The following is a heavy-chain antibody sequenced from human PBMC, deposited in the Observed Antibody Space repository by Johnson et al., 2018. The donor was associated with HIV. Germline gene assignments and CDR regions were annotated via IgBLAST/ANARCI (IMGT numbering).Heavy chain of an antibody. Sequence: QMLLVESGGGVVQPGRSLRLSCAASGFTFSSYAMHWVRQAPGKGLEWVAVIWYDGSNKYYADSVKGRFTISRDNSKNTLYLQMNSLRAEDTAVYYCARWGRWELGDAFDIWGQGTMVTVSS. CDR3: ARWGRWELGDAFDI. CDR1: GFTFSSYA. CDR2: IWYDGSNK. V-gene: IGHV3-33*08. D-gene: IGHD1-26*01. J-gene: IGHJ3*02.